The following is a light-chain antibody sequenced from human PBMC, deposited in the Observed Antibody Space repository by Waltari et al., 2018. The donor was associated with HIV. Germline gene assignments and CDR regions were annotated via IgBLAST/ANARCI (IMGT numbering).Light chain of an antibody. V-gene: IGLV2-11*01. CDR2: EVT. J-gene: IGLJ2*01. CDR1: SRDVGASNY. CDR3: SSYDNNNNYVI. Sequence: QSALTQPRSVSGSPGQSVTISCTGTSRDVGASNYVSCYQQPPGKAPKLMIYEVTKRPSGIPGRFSASRAGNTASLTVSGLQAEDEADYYCSSYDNNNNYVIFGGGTKLTVL.